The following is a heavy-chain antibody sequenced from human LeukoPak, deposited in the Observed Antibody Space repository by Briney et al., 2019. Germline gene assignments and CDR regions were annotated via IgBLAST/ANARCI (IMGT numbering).Heavy chain of an antibody. Sequence: GASVTVSCKVSGYTLTELSMHWVRQAPGKGLEWMGGFDPEDGGTIYAQKFQGRVTMTEDTSTDTAYMELSSLRSEDTAVYYCATSDGSSWPHFQHWGQGTLVTVSS. D-gene: IGHD6-13*01. V-gene: IGHV1-24*01. CDR1: GYTLTELS. J-gene: IGHJ1*01. CDR3: ATSDGSSWPHFQH. CDR2: FDPEDGGT.